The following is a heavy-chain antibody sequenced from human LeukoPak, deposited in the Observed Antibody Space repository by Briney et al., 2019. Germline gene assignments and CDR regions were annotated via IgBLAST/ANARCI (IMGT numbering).Heavy chain of an antibody. V-gene: IGHV4-38-2*02. Sequence: SETLSLTCTVSGYSISSGYYWGWIRQPPGKGLGWIGSIYHSWSTYYNPSLKSRVTISVDTSKNQFSLKLSSVTAADTAVYYCARQHSVLRYFDWLLGYFDYWGQGTLVTVSS. CDR2: IYHSWST. CDR1: GYSISSGYY. D-gene: IGHD3-9*01. CDR3: ARQHSVLRYFDWLLGYFDY. J-gene: IGHJ4*02.